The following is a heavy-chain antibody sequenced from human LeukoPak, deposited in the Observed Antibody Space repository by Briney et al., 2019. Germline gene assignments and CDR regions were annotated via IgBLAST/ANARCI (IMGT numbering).Heavy chain of an antibody. CDR1: GFTFSSYA. CDR2: INGRGGST. Sequence: AGGSLRLLCAASGFTFSSYAMSWVPEAPGKALEWVSAINGRGGSTYYADYVKGRFTISRDNSKNTLYLQMNSLRAEDTAVYYCAKGGGSSSLTYYYYYMDVWGKGTTVTVSS. V-gene: IGHV3-23*01. J-gene: IGHJ6*03. CDR3: AKGGGSSSLTYYYYYMDV. D-gene: IGHD6-6*01.